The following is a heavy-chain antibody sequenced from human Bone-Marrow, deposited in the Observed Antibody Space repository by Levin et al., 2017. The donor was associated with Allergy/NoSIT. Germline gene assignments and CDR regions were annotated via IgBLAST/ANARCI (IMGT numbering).Heavy chain of an antibody. V-gene: IGHV3-11*01. CDR2: ISTSGNTL. Sequence: GGSLRLSCAASGFTFRDYQISWIRQTPGKGLEWVSYISTSGNTLYYADSVKGRFTISRDNARNSLDLEMDSLRAEDTAVYYCARVAMTRNWYFDLWGRGTLVTVSS. D-gene: IGHD2-2*01. CDR3: ARVAMTRNWYFDL. J-gene: IGHJ2*01. CDR1: GFTFRDYQ.